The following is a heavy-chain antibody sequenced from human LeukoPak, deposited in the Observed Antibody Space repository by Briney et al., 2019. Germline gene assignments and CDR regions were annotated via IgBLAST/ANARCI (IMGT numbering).Heavy chain of an antibody. Sequence: SVKVSCKASGGTFSSYAISWVRQARGQGLEWMGGIIPIFGTANYAQKFQGRVMITADESTSTAYMELSSLRSEDTAVYYCARAHCSSTSCYLDYYDSSSSYYPGAFDIWGQGTMVTVSS. D-gene: IGHD3-22*01. CDR3: ARAHCSSTSCYLDYYDSSSSYYPGAFDI. J-gene: IGHJ3*02. V-gene: IGHV1-69*13. CDR1: GGTFSSYA. CDR2: IIPIFGTA.